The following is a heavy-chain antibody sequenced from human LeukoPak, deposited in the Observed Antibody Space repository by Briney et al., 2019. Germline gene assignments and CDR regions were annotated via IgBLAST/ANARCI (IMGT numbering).Heavy chain of an antibody. CDR3: AKELAYSYAKFDY. D-gene: IGHD5-18*01. V-gene: IGHV3-23*01. Sequence: GGSLRLSCGASGFTFSSYAMSWVRQAPGKGLEWVSRISGSGSTTYYTDSVKGRFTVSRDNSKNTLYLHMDSLRVEDTAIYYCAKELAYSYAKFDYWGQGTLVTVSS. CDR1: GFTFSSYA. J-gene: IGHJ4*02. CDR2: ISGSGSTT.